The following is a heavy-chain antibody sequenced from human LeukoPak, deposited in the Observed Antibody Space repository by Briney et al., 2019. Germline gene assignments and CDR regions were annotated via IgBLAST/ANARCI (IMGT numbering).Heavy chain of an antibody. V-gene: IGHV4-30-2*01. CDR3: ARGEVAAAENHWFDP. Sequence: PSQTLSLTCAVSGGSISSGGYSWSWIRQPPGKGLEWIGYIYHSGSTYYNPSLKSRVTISVDRSKNQFSLKLSSVTAADTAVYYCARGEVAAAENHWFDPWGQGTLVTVSS. CDR1: GGSISSGGYS. D-gene: IGHD6-13*01. CDR2: IYHSGST. J-gene: IGHJ5*02.